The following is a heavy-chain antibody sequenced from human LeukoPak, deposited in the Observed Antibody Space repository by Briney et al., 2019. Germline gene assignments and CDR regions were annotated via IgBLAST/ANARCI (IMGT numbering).Heavy chain of an antibody. Sequence: GGSLRLSCTASGFTFSDYWMTWVRQAPGKGLEWVANIKQDGSAKYYVDSVKGRFTTSRDNSKNMLDLQMNSLRAEDTAVYHCVKEDSSYYFDNWGQGTLVTVSS. CDR3: VKEDSSYYFDN. J-gene: IGHJ4*02. V-gene: IGHV3-7*01. CDR1: GFTFSDYW. CDR2: IKQDGSAK. D-gene: IGHD2-21*01.